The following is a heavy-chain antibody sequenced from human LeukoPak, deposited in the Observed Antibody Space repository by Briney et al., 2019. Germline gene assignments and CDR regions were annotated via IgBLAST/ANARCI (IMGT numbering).Heavy chain of an antibody. J-gene: IGHJ4*02. CDR1: GYTFTSYG. CDR3: ARSMITFGGVIVTLFDY. CDR2: INPNSGGT. Sequence: ASVKVSCKASGYTFTSYGISWVRQAPGQGLEWMGWINPNSGGTNYAQKFQGRVTMTRDTSISTAYMELSRLRSDDTAVYYCARSMITFGGVIVTLFDYWGQGTLVTVSS. D-gene: IGHD3-16*02. V-gene: IGHV1-2*02.